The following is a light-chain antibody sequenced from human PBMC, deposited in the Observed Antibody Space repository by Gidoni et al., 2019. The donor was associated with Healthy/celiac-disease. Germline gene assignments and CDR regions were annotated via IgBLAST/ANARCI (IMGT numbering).Light chain of an antibody. CDR1: QSISSY. CDR2: AAS. Sequence: DIQMTQSPSSLSASVGDRVTITCRASQSISSYLNWYQQKPGKAPKLLIYAASSLQSGVPSRFSGSRSGTDFTLTISSLQPEDFATYYCQQSYSTPVTFGQXTKVEIK. J-gene: IGKJ1*01. V-gene: IGKV1-39*01. CDR3: QQSYSTPVT.